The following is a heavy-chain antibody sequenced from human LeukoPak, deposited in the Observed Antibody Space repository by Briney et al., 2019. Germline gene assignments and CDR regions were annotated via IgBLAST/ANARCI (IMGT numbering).Heavy chain of an antibody. CDR1: GFTFSDYY. V-gene: IGHV3-11*01. J-gene: IGHJ6*03. CDR3: ARDGVLRYFDSYYYHYMDV. D-gene: IGHD3-9*01. Sequence: GGSLRLSCAASGFTFSDYYMTWIRQAPGKGLEWVSYISTTGTTMYYADSVKGRFTISRDNAKNSLYLQMNSLRAEDTAVYYCARDGVLRYFDSYYYHYMDVWGKGTTVTVSS. CDR2: ISTTGTTM.